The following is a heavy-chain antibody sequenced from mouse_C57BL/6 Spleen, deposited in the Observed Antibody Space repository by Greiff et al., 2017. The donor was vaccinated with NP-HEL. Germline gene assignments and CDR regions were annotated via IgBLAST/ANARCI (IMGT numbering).Heavy chain of an antibody. D-gene: IGHD1-1*01. Sequence: QVQLQQSGAELVKPGASVKISCKASGYAFSSYWMNWVKQRPGKGLEWIGQIYPGDGDTNYNGKFKGKATLTADKSSSTAYMQLSSLTSEDSAVYFCARITTVVGGYFDYWGQGTTLTVSS. CDR1: GYAFSSYW. CDR2: IYPGDGDT. CDR3: ARITTVVGGYFDY. V-gene: IGHV1-80*01. J-gene: IGHJ2*01.